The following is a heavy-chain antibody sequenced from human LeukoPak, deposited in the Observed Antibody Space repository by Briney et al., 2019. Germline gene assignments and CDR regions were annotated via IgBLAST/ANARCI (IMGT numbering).Heavy chain of an antibody. V-gene: IGHV3-30*18. CDR1: GFTFSSYG. CDR2: ISYDGSNK. D-gene: IGHD2-2*02. Sequence: PGGSLRLSCAASGFTFSSYGMHWVRQAPGKGLEWVAVISYDGSNKYYADSAKGRFTISRDNSKNTLYLQMNSLRAEDTAVYYCAKPDNGGKYCSSTSCHNLNWFDPWGQGTLVTVSS. J-gene: IGHJ5*02. CDR3: AKPDNGGKYCSSTSCHNLNWFDP.